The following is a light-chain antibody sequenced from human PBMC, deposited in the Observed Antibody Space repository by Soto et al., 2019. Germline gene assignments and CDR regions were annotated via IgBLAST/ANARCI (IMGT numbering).Light chain of an antibody. Sequence: EIVVTHAPATLPACPWEIASLSFSASRIFINNLAWYQHKPGQPPRLLMYGAFTRAAGVPARFSGSASGTEFTLTISRGQSEDFAGYYFQLYYNGTPWTFGQGTKVDIK. CDR2: GAF. CDR3: QLYYNGTPWT. V-gene: IGKV3-15*01. CDR1: RIFINN. J-gene: IGKJ1*01.